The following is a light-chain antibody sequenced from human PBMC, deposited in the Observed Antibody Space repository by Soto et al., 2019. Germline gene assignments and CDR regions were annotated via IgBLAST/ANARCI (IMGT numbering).Light chain of an antibody. V-gene: IGKV3-15*01. J-gene: IGKJ4*01. CDR1: QNIGSN. CDR2: DTS. CDR3: QPYNNWPLT. Sequence: EIVMAQSPATLSVSPGETAILSCRASQNIGSNLAWYQQRPGQAPRLLIYDTSTRATGVPTRFSGSRSGAEFTLTINSLQSEDFAVYYCQPYNNWPLTFGGGTKVDIK.